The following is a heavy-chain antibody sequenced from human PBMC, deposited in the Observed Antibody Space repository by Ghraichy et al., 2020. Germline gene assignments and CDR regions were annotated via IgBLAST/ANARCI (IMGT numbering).Heavy chain of an antibody. J-gene: IGHJ5*02. D-gene: IGHD3-22*01. CDR2: INHSGST. CDR3: ARRRGYDSSGYPWFDP. V-gene: IGHV4-34*01. CDR1: GGSFSGYY. Sequence: SQTLSLTCAVYGGSFSGYYWSWIRQPPGKGLEWIGEINHSGSTNYNPSLKSRVTISVDTSKNQFSLKLSSVTAADTAVYYCARRRGYDSSGYPWFDPWGQGTLVTVSS.